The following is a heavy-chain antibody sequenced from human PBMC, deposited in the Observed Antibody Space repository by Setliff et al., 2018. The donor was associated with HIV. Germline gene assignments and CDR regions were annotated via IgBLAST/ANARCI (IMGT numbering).Heavy chain of an antibody. J-gene: IGHJ4*02. CDR1: GYTFTNYD. Sequence: ASVKVSCKASGYTFTNYDINWVRQATGQGLEWMGWMNPNSGNTGYAQKFQGRVSMTGDTSIGTAYMQLSGLRSEDTAVYFCARVDGAYNDNIFDYWGQGTLVTVSS. CDR3: ARVDGAYNDNIFDY. V-gene: IGHV1-8*02. CDR2: MNPNSGNT. D-gene: IGHD1-1*01.